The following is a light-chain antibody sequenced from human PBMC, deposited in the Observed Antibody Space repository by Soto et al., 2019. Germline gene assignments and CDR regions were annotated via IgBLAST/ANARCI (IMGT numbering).Light chain of an antibody. CDR2: AAS. J-gene: IGKJ4*01. Sequence: DIQMTQSPSSLSASVGDRVTITCRASQSITTYLNWYRQKPGKAPKLLIYAASSLQSGVQSRFSGSVSETEFTLSISSLQPEDFATYFCQQIYSAPLTFGRGTKVEIK. CDR3: QQIYSAPLT. V-gene: IGKV1-39*01. CDR1: QSITTY.